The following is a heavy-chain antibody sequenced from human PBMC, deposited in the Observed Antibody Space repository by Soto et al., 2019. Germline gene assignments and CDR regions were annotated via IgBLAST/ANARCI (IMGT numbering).Heavy chain of an antibody. Sequence: VSVKVSCKASGYTFTSYYIHWVRQAPGQGLEWMGWINPITGGTNYAPKFQGRVTMTRDTSITTAYMELSRLRSDDTAVYYCARNYYNSSDRDYLDYWR. J-gene: IGHJ4*01. V-gene: IGHV1-2*02. CDR1: GYTFTSYY. CDR3: ARNYYNSSDRDYLDY. D-gene: IGHD3-22*01. CDR2: INPITGGT.